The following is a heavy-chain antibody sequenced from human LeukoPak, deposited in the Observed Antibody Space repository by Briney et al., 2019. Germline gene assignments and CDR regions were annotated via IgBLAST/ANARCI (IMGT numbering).Heavy chain of an antibody. CDR3: APVFVDPYSYGRRVWFDP. CDR2: MNHSGST. Sequence: SETLSLTCAVYGGALCGEEGSWIGQPPGKGLGVSGGMNHSGSTNYHPSLKSRVTISVDTSQNQLSLRLSSVTAADTAVYYCAPVFVDPYSYGRRVWFDPWGQGTLVTVSS. J-gene: IGHJ5*02. D-gene: IGHD5-18*01. CDR1: GGALCGEE. V-gene: IGHV4-34*01.